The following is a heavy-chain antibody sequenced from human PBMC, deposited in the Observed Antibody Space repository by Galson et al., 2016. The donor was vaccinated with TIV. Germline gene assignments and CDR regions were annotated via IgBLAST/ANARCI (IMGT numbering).Heavy chain of an antibody. J-gene: IGHJ6*02. Sequence: SVKVSCKAPGGTFSSFVFNWVRQAPGQGLEWMGGITPLFGTTNYAQKFQGRVTITADESTSTAYMELRSLRSDDTAVYYCAREYYYYAMDVWGQGTTVTVSS. CDR1: GGTFSSFV. CDR3: AREYYYYAMDV. V-gene: IGHV1-69*13. CDR2: ITPLFGTT.